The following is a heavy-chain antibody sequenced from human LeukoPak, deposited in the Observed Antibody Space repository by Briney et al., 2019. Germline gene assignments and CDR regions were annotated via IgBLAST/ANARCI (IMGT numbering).Heavy chain of an antibody. CDR3: ARENSG. CDR1: GITFRRYN. V-gene: IGHV3-21*01. D-gene: IGHD6-19*01. Sequence: GGSLRLSCAASGITFRRYNMNWVRQAPGKGLEWVSSISASGSHIYYADSVKGRFTISRDNAKNSLYLQMNSLRAEDTAVYYCARENSGWGQGTLVTVSS. CDR2: ISASGSHI. J-gene: IGHJ4*02.